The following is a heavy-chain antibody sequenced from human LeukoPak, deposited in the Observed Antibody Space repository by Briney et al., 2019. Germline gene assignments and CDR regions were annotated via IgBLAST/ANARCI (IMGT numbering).Heavy chain of an antibody. Sequence: GXXLRLSCAASGLHFSGTAMSWVRQAPGKGLEWVSAISHDGMNEYYADSVKGRFTISRDNSKKTVSLEMSSLTAADTGVYYCAKDGAQYSSGPECDPRGQGALVTVSP. CDR3: AKDGAQYSSGPECDP. J-gene: IGHJ5*02. CDR1: GLHFSGTA. CDR2: ISHDGMNE. D-gene: IGHD6-19*01. V-gene: IGHV3-23*01.